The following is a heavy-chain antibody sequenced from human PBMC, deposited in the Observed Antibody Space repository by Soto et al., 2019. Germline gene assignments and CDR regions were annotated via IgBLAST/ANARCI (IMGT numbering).Heavy chain of an antibody. CDR3: TSSRLGYCSGGSCYQSGRVDY. J-gene: IGHJ4*02. V-gene: IGHV3-15*01. D-gene: IGHD2-15*01. CDR2: IKSKTDGGTT. CDR1: GFTFSNAW. Sequence: SGGSLRLSCAASGFTFSNAWMSWVRQAPGKGLEWVGRIKSKTDGGTTDYAAPVKGRFTISRDDSKNTLYLQMNSLKTEYTAVYYFTSSRLGYCSGGSCYQSGRVDYWGQGTLVTVSS.